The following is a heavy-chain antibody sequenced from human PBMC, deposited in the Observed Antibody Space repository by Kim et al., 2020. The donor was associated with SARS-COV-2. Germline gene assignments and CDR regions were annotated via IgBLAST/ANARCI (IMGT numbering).Heavy chain of an antibody. CDR3: ATGGTMVRAGWFDP. CDR2: IYYSGST. Sequence: SETLSLTCNVSGGSIRNSNYYWGWIRQPPGKGLEWIGSIYYSGSTYYNPYLKTRVTISVDTSKNQFSLKMNSLTAADTAVYYCATGGTMVRAGWFDPWGQGTLVTVSS. V-gene: IGHV4-39*07. CDR1: GGSIRNSNYY. J-gene: IGHJ5*02. D-gene: IGHD3-10*01.